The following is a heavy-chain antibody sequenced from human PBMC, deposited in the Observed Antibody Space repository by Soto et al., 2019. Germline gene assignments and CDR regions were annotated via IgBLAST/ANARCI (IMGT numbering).Heavy chain of an antibody. Sequence: PGGSLRLSCAASGFTFSSYSMNWVRQAPGKGLEWVSSISSSSSYIYYADSVKGRFTISRDNAKNSLYLQMNSLRAEDTAVYCCARDVILHGTTIVPDAFDIWGQGTMVTVSS. V-gene: IGHV3-21*01. CDR1: GFTFSSYS. CDR2: ISSSSSYI. CDR3: ARDVILHGTTIVPDAFDI. J-gene: IGHJ3*02. D-gene: IGHD3-22*01.